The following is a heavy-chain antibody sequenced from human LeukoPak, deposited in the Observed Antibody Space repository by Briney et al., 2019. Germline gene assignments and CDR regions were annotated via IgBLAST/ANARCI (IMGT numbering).Heavy chain of an antibody. Sequence: GGSLRLSCAASGFTFSSYWMSWVRQAPGKGLEWEANIKQDGSEKYYVDSVKGRFTISRDNAQNSLLLQMNSLRAEDTAVYYCARDEGVYSLDPWGQGTLVTVSS. D-gene: IGHD5-12*01. V-gene: IGHV3-7*03. CDR3: ARDEGVYSLDP. CDR1: GFTFSSYW. J-gene: IGHJ5*02. CDR2: IKQDGSEK.